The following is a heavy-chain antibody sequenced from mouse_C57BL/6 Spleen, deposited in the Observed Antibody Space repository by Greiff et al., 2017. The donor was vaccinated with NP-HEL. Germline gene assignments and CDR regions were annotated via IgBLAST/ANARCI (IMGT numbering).Heavy chain of an antibody. V-gene: IGHV1-55*01. CDR3: ARGGLRTAWFAY. D-gene: IGHD2-4*01. CDR2: IYPGSGST. Sequence: QVQLQQSGAELVKPGASVKMSCKASGYTFTSYWITWVKQRPGQGLEWIGDIYPGSGSTNYNEKFKSKATLTVDTSSSTAYMQLSSLTSEDSAVYYCARGGLRTAWFAYWGQGTLVTVSA. CDR1: GYTFTSYW. J-gene: IGHJ3*01.